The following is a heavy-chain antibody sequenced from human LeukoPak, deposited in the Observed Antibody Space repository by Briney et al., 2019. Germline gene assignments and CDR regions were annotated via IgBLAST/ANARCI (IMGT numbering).Heavy chain of an antibody. V-gene: IGHV3-7*01. J-gene: IGHJ4*02. Sequence: QPGGSLRLSCAASGFTFSSYWMSWVRQAPGKGLEWVANIKQDGSEKYYVDSVKGRFTISRDISKNTLYLQVNSLRAEDTAVYYCAKRLGYYDSSEGYFDQWGQGTLVTVSS. D-gene: IGHD3-22*01. CDR1: GFTFSSYW. CDR3: AKRLGYYDSSEGYFDQ. CDR2: IKQDGSEK.